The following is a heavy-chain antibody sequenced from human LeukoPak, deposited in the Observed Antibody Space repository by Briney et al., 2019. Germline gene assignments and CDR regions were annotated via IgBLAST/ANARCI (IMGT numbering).Heavy chain of an antibody. Sequence: GGSLRLSCAAFGFTFSNCAMSWVRQAPDKGLEWVSGISGSGSSTYYADSVKGRFTISRDNSENTLSLQMNSLRADDTAIYYCAKSCNSGNCYYNYWGQGTLVTVSS. CDR2: ISGSGSST. D-gene: IGHD2/OR15-2a*01. CDR1: GFTFSNCA. CDR3: AKSCNSGNCYYNY. V-gene: IGHV3-23*01. J-gene: IGHJ4*02.